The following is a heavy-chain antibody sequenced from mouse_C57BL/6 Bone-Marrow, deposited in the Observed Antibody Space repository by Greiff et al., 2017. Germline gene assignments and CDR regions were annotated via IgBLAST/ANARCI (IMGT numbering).Heavy chain of an antibody. J-gene: IGHJ2*01. V-gene: IGHV1-61*01. CDR2: IYPSDSET. Sequence: VQLQQPGAELVRPGSSVKLSCKASGYTFTSYWMDWVKQRPGQGLEWIGNIYPSDSETHYNQKFKDKATLTVDKSSSTAYMELSSLTSEDSAVYFCARPYFDYWGQGTTLTVSS. CDR3: ARPYFDY. CDR1: GYTFTSYW.